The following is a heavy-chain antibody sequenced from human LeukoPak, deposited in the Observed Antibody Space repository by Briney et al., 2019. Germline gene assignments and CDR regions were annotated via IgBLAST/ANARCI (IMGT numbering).Heavy chain of an antibody. V-gene: IGHV4-34*01. J-gene: IGHJ4*02. D-gene: IGHD6-19*01. CDR3: ARGLVAVAGRGGYGY. CDR2: INHSGST. CDR1: GGSFSGYY. Sequence: SETLSLTCAVYGGSFSGYYWSWIRQPPGKGLEWIGEINHSGSTNYNPPLKSRVTISVDTSKNQFSLKLSSVTAADTAVYYCARGLVAVAGRGGYGYWGQGTLVTVSS.